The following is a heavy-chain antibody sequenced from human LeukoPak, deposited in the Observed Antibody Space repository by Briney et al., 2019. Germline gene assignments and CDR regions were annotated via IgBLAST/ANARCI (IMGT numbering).Heavy chain of an antibody. V-gene: IGHV4-38-2*02. D-gene: IGHD6-13*01. J-gene: IGHJ4*02. CDR2: IYHSGST. CDR1: GYSISSGYY. CDR3: ASCIAAAGDFDY. Sequence: SETLSLTCTVSGYSISSGYYWGWIRQPPGKGLEWIGSIYHSGSTYYSPSLKSRVTISVDTSKNQFSLKLSSVTAADTAVYYCASCIAAAGDFDYWGQGTLVTVSS.